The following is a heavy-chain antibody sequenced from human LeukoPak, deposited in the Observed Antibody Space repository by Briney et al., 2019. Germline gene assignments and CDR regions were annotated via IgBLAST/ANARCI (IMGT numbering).Heavy chain of an antibody. CDR1: GYTFTSHY. J-gene: IGHJ6*03. Sequence: ASVKVSCKASGYTFTSHYMHWVRQAPGQGLEWMGIINPSGGSTSYAQKFQGRVTMTRDTSTSTVYMELSSLRSEDTAVYYCARETHDYSNYGLDYYYYYYMDVWGKGTTVTVSS. CDR3: ARETHDYSNYGLDYYYYYYMDV. CDR2: INPSGGST. D-gene: IGHD4-11*01. V-gene: IGHV1-46*01.